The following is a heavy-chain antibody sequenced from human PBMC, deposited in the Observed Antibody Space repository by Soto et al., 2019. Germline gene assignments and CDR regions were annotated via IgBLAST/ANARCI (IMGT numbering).Heavy chain of an antibody. D-gene: IGHD3-10*01. CDR3: ARVRGHYYGSGVYYYYYMDV. CDR2: MNPNSGNT. V-gene: IGHV1-8*01. CDR1: GYTFTSYD. J-gene: IGHJ6*03. Sequence: ASVKVSCKASGYTFTSYDINWVRQATGQGLEWMGWMNPNSGNTGYAQKFQGRVTMTRNTSIGTAYMELSSLRSEDTAVYYCARVRGHYYGSGVYYYYYMDVWGKGTTVTVSS.